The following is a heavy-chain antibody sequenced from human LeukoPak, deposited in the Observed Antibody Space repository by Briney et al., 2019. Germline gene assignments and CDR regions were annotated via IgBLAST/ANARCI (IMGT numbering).Heavy chain of an antibody. V-gene: IGHV3-21*01. J-gene: IGHJ4*02. D-gene: IGHD4-17*01. CDR3: ARARADDYGDYALFDY. CDR2: ISTSSSYI. CDR1: GFTFSSYE. Sequence: GGSLRLSCAASGFTFSSYEMNWVRQAPGKGLEWVSSISTSSSYIYYADSVKGRFTISRDNAKNSLYLQMNSLRAEDTAVYYCARARADDYGDYALFDYWGQGTLVTVSS.